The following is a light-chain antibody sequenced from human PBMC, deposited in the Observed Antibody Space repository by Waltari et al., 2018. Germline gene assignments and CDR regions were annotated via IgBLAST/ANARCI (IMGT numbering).Light chain of an antibody. V-gene: IGLV2-14*03. CDR1: SSDVVAYDY. Sequence: QSALTQPASVSGSPGQSITISCTGTSSDVVAYDYVSCYQQHPGKAPKLMIYDVTYRPSGISNRFSGSKSGITAFLTISGLQAEDEADYYCSSHTSSRTRVFGGGTELTVL. CDR3: SSHTSSRTRV. J-gene: IGLJ3*02. CDR2: DVT.